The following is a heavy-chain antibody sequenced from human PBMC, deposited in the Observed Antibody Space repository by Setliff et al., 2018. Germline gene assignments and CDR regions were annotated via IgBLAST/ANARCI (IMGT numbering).Heavy chain of an antibody. CDR2: IYYSGST. V-gene: IGHV4-59*01. Sequence: SETLSLTCTVSGGSISSYYWSWIRQPPGKGLEWIGYIYYSGSTNYNPSLKSRVTISVDTSKNQFSLKLSSVTAADTAVYYCARGDRSSYRDYGMDAWGQGTTVTVSS. CDR1: GGSISSYY. D-gene: IGHD3-16*01. CDR3: ARGDRSSYRDYGMDA. J-gene: IGHJ6*02.